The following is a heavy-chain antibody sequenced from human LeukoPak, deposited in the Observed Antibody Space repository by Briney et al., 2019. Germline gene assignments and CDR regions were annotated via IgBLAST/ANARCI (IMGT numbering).Heavy chain of an antibody. CDR1: GFTFSSYE. J-gene: IGHJ3*02. V-gene: IGHV3-48*03. CDR2: ISSSGSTI. CDR3: ASGNSHAFDI. Sequence: GGSLRLSCAASGFTFSSYEMNWVRQAPRKGLEWVSYISSSGSTIYYADSVKGRFTISRDNAKNTLYLQMNSLRAEDTAVYYCASGNSHAFDIWGQGTMVTVSS.